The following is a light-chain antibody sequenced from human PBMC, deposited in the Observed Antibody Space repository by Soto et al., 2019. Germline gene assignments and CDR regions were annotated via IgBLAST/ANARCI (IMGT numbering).Light chain of an antibody. V-gene: IGKV1-39*01. CDR3: QQSYSTPYT. CDR2: GAS. CDR1: QSISHN. J-gene: IGKJ2*01. Sequence: DIQMTQSPSSLSASVGDRVSITCWASQSISHNLNWYQQTAGKAPKLLIYGASSLQRGVPSRFSGSRSGTDFTLIISSLQPEDSATYYCQQSYSTPYTFGQGTKLEIK.